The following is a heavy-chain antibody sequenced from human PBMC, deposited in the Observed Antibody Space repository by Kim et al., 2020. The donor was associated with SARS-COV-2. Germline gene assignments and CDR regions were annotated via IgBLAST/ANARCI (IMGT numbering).Heavy chain of an antibody. J-gene: IGHJ3*02. Sequence: SVKVSCKASGGTFSSYAISWVRQAPGQGLEWMGGIIPIFGTANYAQKFQGRVTITADESTSTAYMELSSLRSEDTAVYYCARVGYGWGIVGVADAFDIWGQGTMVTVSS. CDR3: ARVGYGWGIVGVADAFDI. CDR2: IIPIFGTA. CDR1: GGTFSSYA. V-gene: IGHV1-69*13. D-gene: IGHD1-26*01.